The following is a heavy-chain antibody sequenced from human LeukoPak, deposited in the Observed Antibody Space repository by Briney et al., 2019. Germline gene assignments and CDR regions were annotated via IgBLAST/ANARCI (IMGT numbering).Heavy chain of an antibody. CDR3: ARGDPYYDFLSGYYLIYYYYGMGV. V-gene: IGHV1-8*01. D-gene: IGHD3-3*01. CDR1: GYTFTSYD. Sequence: ASVKVSCKASGYTFTSYDINWVRQAPGQGLEWMGWMNPNSGNTGYAQKFQGRVTMTRNTSISTAYMELSSLRSEDTAVYYCARGDPYYDFLSGYYLIYYYYGMGVWGQGTTVTVSS. CDR2: MNPNSGNT. J-gene: IGHJ6*02.